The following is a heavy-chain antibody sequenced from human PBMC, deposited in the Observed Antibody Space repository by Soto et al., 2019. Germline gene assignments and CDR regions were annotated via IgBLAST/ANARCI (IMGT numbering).Heavy chain of an antibody. D-gene: IGHD1-1*01. CDR3: ARGRYGDY. CDR1: GYAFTTYG. V-gene: IGHV1-18*01. Sequence: QVHLVQSGAEVKKPGASVKVSCKTSGYAFTTYGITWVRQAPGQRLEWMGWISAHNGNTNYAQKLQGRITVTRDTTTSTAYMELRCLRSDDTAVYYCARGRYGDYWGEGALVTVCS. J-gene: IGHJ4*02. CDR2: ISAHNGNT.